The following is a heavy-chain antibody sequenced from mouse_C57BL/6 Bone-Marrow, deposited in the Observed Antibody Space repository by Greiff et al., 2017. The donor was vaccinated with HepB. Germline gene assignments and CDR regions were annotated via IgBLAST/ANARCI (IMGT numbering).Heavy chain of an antibody. CDR2: IWRGGST. V-gene: IGHV2-5*01. Sequence: QVQLKESGPGLVQPSQSLSITCTVSGFSLTSYGVHWVRQSPGKGLEWLGVIWRGGSTDYNAAFMSRLSITKDNSKSQVFFKMNSLQADDTAIYYSAKNRRQLRLGYFDYWGQGTTLTVSS. J-gene: IGHJ2*01. CDR1: GFSLTSYG. CDR3: AKNRRQLRLGYFDY. D-gene: IGHD3-2*02.